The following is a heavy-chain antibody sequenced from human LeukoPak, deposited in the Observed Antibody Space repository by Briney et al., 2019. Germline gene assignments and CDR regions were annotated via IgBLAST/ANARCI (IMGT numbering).Heavy chain of an antibody. CDR1: GYTFTSYY. Sequence: ASVKVSCKASGYTFTSYYMHWVRQAPGQGLEWMGIINPSGGSTSYAQEFQGRVTMTRDTSTSTVYMELRSLRSEDTAVYYCARVRVGATDAFDLWGQGTMVTVSS. J-gene: IGHJ3*01. CDR3: ARVRVGATDAFDL. V-gene: IGHV1-46*03. CDR2: INPSGGST. D-gene: IGHD1-26*01.